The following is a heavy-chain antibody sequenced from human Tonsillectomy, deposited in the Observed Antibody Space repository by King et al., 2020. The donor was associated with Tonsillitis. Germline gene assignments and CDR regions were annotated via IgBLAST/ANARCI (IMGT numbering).Heavy chain of an antibody. J-gene: IGHJ4*02. D-gene: IGHD5/OR15-5a*01. V-gene: IGHV3-72*01. CDR3: TRFGVSTRISDY. CDR2: TRNKANSYTT. CDR1: GFTFSDHY. Sequence: VQLVETGGGLVQPGGSLRLSCAASGFTFSDHYMDWVRQAPGKGLEWVGRTRNKANSYTTEYAASVKGRFTISRDDSKNSLYLQMNSLKTEDTSVYYCTRFGVSTRISDYWGQGTLVTVSS.